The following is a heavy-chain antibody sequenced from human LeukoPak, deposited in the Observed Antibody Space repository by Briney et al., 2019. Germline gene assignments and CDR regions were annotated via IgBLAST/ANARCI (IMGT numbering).Heavy chain of an antibody. D-gene: IGHD6-6*01. CDR2: ISYDGSNK. CDR1: GFTFSSYG. V-gene: IGHV3-30*18. Sequence: GGSLRLSCAASGFTFSSYGMHWVRQAPGKGLEWVAVISYDGSNKYYADSVKGRFTISRDNSKNTLYLQMNSLRAEDTAVYYCAKGLAARSYYYGMDVWGQGTTVTVSS. CDR3: AKGLAARSYYYGMDV. J-gene: IGHJ6*02.